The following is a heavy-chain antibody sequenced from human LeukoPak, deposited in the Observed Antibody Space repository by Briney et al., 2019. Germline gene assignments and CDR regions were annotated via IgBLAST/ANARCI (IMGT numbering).Heavy chain of an antibody. V-gene: IGHV3-43D*03. J-gene: IGHJ6*02. Sequence: GGSLRLSCAASGFTFDDYAMHWVRQAPGKGLEWVSLISWDGGSTYYADSVKGRFTISRDNSKNSLYLQMNSLRAEDTALYYCAKDGYCSSTSCAGWEYYYYGMDVWGQGTTVTVSS. D-gene: IGHD2-2*01. CDR3: AKDGYCSSTSCAGWEYYYYGMDV. CDR2: ISWDGGST. CDR1: GFTFDDYA.